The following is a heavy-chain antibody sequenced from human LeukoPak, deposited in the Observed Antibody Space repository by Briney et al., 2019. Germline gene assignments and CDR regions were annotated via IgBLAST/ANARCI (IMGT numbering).Heavy chain of an antibody. D-gene: IGHD3-22*01. J-gene: IGHJ4*02. CDR1: GITLSNYG. CDR3: AKRGVVIRVILVGFHKEAYYFDS. V-gene: IGHV3-23*01. Sequence: GGSLRLSCTVSGITLSNYGMSWVRQAPGKGLEWVAGISDSGGSRNYADSVKGRFTISRDYPKNTLYLQMNSLRAEDTAVYFCAKRGVVIRVILVGFHKEAYYFDSWGQGALLTVSS. CDR2: ISDSGGSR.